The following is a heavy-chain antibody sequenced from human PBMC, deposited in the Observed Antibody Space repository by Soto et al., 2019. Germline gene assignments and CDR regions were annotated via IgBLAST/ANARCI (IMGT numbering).Heavy chain of an antibody. CDR1: GGSISSYY. J-gene: IGHJ2*01. Sequence: SETLSLTCTVSGGSISSYYWSWIRQPPGKGLEWIGYIYYSGSTNYNPSLKSRVTISVDTSKNQFSLKLGSVTAADTAVYYCARGPNYYDSSGYPTAPDWYFDLWGRGTLVTVSS. V-gene: IGHV4-59*01. CDR2: IYYSGST. CDR3: ARGPNYYDSSGYPTAPDWYFDL. D-gene: IGHD3-22*01.